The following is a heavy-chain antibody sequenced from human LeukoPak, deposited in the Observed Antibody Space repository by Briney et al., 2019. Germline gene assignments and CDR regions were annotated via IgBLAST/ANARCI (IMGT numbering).Heavy chain of an antibody. D-gene: IGHD3-22*01. CDR1: GDSISGSSYY. J-gene: IGHJ4*02. CDR2: IYYSGST. Sequence: SETLSLTCTVSGDSISGSSYYWCWIRQPPGKGLEWIGYIYYSGSTNYNPSLKSRVTISVDTSKNQFSLKLSSVTAADTAVYYCARGSYYYDSSGYLFDYWGQGTLVTVSS. CDR3: ARGSYYYDSSGYLFDY. V-gene: IGHV4-61*01.